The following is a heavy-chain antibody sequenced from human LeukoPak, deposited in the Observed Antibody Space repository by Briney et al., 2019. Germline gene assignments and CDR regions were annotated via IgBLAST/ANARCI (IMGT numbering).Heavy chain of an antibody. V-gene: IGHV3-33*01. CDR3: TTEYRDSSGWYGAFDI. CDR2: MWYDGDTQ. D-gene: IGHD6-19*01. CDR1: GFTLNNYG. Sequence: PGRSLRLSCAASGFTLNNYGIHWVRQAPGEGLEWVAIMWYDGDTQYYTESVKGRVTISRDRSRYTVYLQMNSLKTEDTAVYYCTTEYRDSSGWYGAFDIWGQGTMVTVSS. J-gene: IGHJ3*02.